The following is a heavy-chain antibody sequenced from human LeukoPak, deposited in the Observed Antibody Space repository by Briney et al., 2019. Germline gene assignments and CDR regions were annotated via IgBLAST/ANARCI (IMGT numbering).Heavy chain of an antibody. Sequence: SETLSLTCTVSGGSISSYYWSWIRQPPGKGLEWIGYIYYSGSTNYNPSLKSRVTISVDTSKNQFSLKLSSVTAADTTVYYCARTTEGGYTYDYFYYYYMDVWGKGTTVTISS. D-gene: IGHD5-18*01. CDR1: GGSISSYY. V-gene: IGHV4-59*01. CDR2: IYYSGST. J-gene: IGHJ6*03. CDR3: ARTTEGGYTYDYFYYYYMDV.